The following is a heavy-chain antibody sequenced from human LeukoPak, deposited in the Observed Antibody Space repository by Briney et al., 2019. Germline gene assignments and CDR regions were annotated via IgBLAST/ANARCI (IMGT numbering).Heavy chain of an antibody. Sequence: PGGSLRLSCGASVFTFRGSAMHWVRQASGKGLEWVGRIRSKLNGYATVYAASVKGRFTISRDDSKNTAYLQMNSLKTEDTAMYYCTREGSGWYTDYWGQGTLVAVSS. V-gene: IGHV3-73*01. J-gene: IGHJ4*02. CDR1: VFTFRGSA. CDR3: TREGSGWYTDY. CDR2: IRSKLNGYAT. D-gene: IGHD6-19*01.